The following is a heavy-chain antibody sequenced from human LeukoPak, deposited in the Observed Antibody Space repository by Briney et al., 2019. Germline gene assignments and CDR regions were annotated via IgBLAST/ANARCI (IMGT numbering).Heavy chain of an antibody. V-gene: IGHV3-23*01. J-gene: IGHJ3*02. CDR1: GFTFSSYA. Sequence: GGSLRLSCVAFGFTFSSYAMSWVRQDPGKGLEWVSAISGSGGSTYYADSVKGRFTISRDNSKNTLYLQMNSLRAEDTAVYYCAKISVVVVSASDAFDIWGQGTMVTVSS. CDR2: ISGSGGST. CDR3: AKISVVVVSASDAFDI. D-gene: IGHD2-21*02.